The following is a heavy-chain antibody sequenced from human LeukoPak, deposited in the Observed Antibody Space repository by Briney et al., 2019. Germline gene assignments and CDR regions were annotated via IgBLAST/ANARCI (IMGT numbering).Heavy chain of an antibody. V-gene: IGHV4-4*02. Sequence: PSQTLSLTCAVSGGSLSTYNWWGWVRQPPGKGLEWIGEIYHRGSTNYNPSFKSRLTISVDKSKNQFSLTLSSVTAADTAVYYCARRRGMVDEVSTMITYFDSWGQGTLVTVSS. CDR3: ARRRGMVDEVSTMITYFDS. D-gene: IGHD5/OR15-5a*01. CDR2: IYHRGST. CDR1: GGSLSTYNW. J-gene: IGHJ4*02.